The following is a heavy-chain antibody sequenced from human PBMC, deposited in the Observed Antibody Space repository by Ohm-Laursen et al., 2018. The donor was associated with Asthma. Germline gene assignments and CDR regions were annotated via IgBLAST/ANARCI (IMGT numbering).Heavy chain of an antibody. Sequence: SQTLSLTCTVSGDSISSGNNYWSWIRQHPAKGLEWIGYIYYSGNTYSNPSLRSRVAISVDTSTNQFSLNLTSVTAADTAVYYCARGSFYYESTGYYYFDRWGQGTLVTVSS. CDR2: IYYSGNT. J-gene: IGHJ4*02. V-gene: IGHV4-31*03. CDR1: GDSISSGNNY. CDR3: ARGSFYYESTGYYYFDR. D-gene: IGHD3-22*01.